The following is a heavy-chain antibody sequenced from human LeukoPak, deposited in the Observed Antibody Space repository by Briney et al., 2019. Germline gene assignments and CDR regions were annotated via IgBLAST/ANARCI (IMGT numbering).Heavy chain of an antibody. CDR1: GFTFSSYA. V-gene: IGHV3-23*01. CDR3: ARDKGYYDSSGYLNAFDI. CDR2: ISGSGGST. Sequence: GGSLRLSCAASGFTFSSYAMSWVRQAPGKGLEWVSAISGSGGSTYYADSVKGRFTISRDNSKNTLYLQMNSLRAEDTAVYYCARDKGYYDSSGYLNAFDIWGQGTMVTVSS. J-gene: IGHJ3*02. D-gene: IGHD3-22*01.